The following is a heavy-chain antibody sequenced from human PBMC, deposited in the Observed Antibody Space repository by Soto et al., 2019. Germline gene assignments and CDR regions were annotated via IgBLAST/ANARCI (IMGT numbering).Heavy chain of an antibody. V-gene: IGHV3-74*01. Sequence: GGSLRLSCAASGFTFSSYWMHWVRQAPGKGLVWVSRINSDGSSTSYADSVKGRFTISRDNAKNTLYLQMNSLRAEDTAVYYCARERRYYDFWSGYFSYYYYGMDVWGQGTTVTVSS. CDR2: INSDGSST. CDR1: GFTFSSYW. D-gene: IGHD3-3*01. CDR3: ARERRYYDFWSGYFSYYYYGMDV. J-gene: IGHJ6*02.